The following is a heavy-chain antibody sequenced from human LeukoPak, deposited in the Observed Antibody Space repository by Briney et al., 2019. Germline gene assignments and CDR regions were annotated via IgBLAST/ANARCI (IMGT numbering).Heavy chain of an antibody. V-gene: IGHV1-2*02. CDR3: ARGIRTNWYFDL. CDR2: INPNSGGT. CDR1: GYTFTGYY. J-gene: IGHJ2*01. D-gene: IGHD3-10*01. Sequence: ASVKVSCKASGYTFTGYYIHWVRQAPGQGLEWMGWINPNSGGTNYAQKFQGRVTMTRDTSISTAYMELRRLRSDDAAVYYCARGIRTNWYFDLWGRGTLVTVSS.